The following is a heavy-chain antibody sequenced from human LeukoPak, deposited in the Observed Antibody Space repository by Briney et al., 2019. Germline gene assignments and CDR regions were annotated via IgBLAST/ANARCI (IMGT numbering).Heavy chain of an antibody. Sequence: PGGSLRLSCAASGFTVSSTYMVWVRQAPGKGLEWVSVIDSGGSTDHADYVKGRFTISRDNFKNTLYLQMNSLRVEDTAVYYCARITKWGQGTLVTVSS. J-gene: IGHJ4*02. CDR2: IDSGGST. CDR3: ARITK. V-gene: IGHV3-66*01. D-gene: IGHD2-2*01. CDR1: GFTVSSTY.